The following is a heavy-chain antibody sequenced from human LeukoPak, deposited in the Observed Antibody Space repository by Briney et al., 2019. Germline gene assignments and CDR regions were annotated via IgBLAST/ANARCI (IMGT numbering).Heavy chain of an antibody. CDR2: LSTSGSTI. J-gene: IGHJ4*02. Sequence: GGSLRLSCAASGFTFSSYEMNWVRQAPGKGLEWVSYLSTSGSTIYYADSVRGRFTISRDNNNNSLSLQMHSLTAEDTAFYYCAREQFSHTSNYFDNWGQGILVTVSS. CDR1: GFTFSSYE. CDR3: AREQFSHTSNYFDN. D-gene: IGHD5-24*01. V-gene: IGHV3-48*03.